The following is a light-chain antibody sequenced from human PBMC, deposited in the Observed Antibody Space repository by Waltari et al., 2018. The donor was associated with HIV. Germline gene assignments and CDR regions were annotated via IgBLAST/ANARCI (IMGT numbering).Light chain of an antibody. Sequence: SYVLTQPPSVSVAPGQTANIPCGGDNISRKSVHWYQHKPGQAPLLVMYYDKDRPSGIPGRFSGSNSGRTATLIISRVEAGDEADYYCQVWDGGSDDPVVFGGGTKLTVV. CDR1: NISRKS. V-gene: IGLV3-21*04. CDR3: QVWDGGSDDPVV. CDR2: YDK. J-gene: IGLJ3*02.